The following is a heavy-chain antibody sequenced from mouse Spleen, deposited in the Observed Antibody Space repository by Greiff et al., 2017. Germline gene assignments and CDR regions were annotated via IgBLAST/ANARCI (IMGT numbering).Heavy chain of an antibody. Sequence: DVKLVESGGDLVKPGGSLKLSCAASGFTFSSYGMSWVRQTPDKRLEWVATISSGGSYTYYPDSVKGRFTISRDNAKNTLYLQMSSLKSEDTAMYYCARQDDGYSYFDYWGQGTTLTVSS. CDR3: ARQDDGYSYFDY. CDR1: GFTFSSYG. J-gene: IGHJ2*01. D-gene: IGHD2-3*01. CDR2: ISSGGSYT. V-gene: IGHV5-6*02.